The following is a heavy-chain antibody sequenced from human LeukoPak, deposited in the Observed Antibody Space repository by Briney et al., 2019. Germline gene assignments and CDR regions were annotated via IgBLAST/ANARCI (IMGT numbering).Heavy chain of an antibody. V-gene: IGHV3-53*01. CDR3: ARATDDYDSLVN. Sequence: GGSLRLSCAASGFTVSSNYMSWVRQAPGKGLEWVSVIYSDGSTYYADSVKGRFTISRDNSKNTLYLQMISLRAEDTAMYYCARATDDYDSLVNWGQGTLVTVSS. CDR2: IYSDGST. J-gene: IGHJ4*02. CDR1: GFTVSSNY. D-gene: IGHD3-22*01.